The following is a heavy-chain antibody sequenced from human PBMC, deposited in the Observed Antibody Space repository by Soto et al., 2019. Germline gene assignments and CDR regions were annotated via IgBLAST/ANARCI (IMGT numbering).Heavy chain of an antibody. D-gene: IGHD5-12*01. CDR2: ISGSGGST. Sequence: GGSLRLSCAASGFTFSSYAMSWVRQAPGKGLEWVSAISGSGGSTYYADSVKGRFTISRDNSKNTLYLQMNSLRAEDTAVYYCAREQWDIVATLQAVDSWGQGSLVPVSS. V-gene: IGHV3-23*01. CDR1: GFTFSSYA. CDR3: AREQWDIVATLQAVDS. J-gene: IGHJ4*02.